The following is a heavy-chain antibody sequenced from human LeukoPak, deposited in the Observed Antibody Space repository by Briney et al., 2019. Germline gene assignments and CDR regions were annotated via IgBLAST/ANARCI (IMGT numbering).Heavy chain of an antibody. CDR3: ARGYYFGWFDP. CDR2: MNPNSGDT. CDR1: GYTFTSYE. Sequence: ASVKVSCKASGYTFTSYEINWVRQAPGQGLEWMGWMNPNSGDTVYAQKFQGRVTMTTNTSITTAYMELSSLRSEDTAVYYCARGYYFGWFDPWGQGTLVTVSS. V-gene: IGHV1-8*01. J-gene: IGHJ5*02. D-gene: IGHD3-10*01.